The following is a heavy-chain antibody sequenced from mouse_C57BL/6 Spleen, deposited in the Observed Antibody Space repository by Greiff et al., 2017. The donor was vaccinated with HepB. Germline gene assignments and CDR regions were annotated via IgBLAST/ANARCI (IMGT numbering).Heavy chain of an antibody. CDR1: GFTFSDYG. Sequence: EVQLVESGGGLVQPGGSLKLSCAASGFTFSDYGMAWVRQAPRKGPEWVAFISNLAYSIYYADTVTGRFTISRENAKNTLYLEMSSLRSEDTAMYYCARQWLPSYWYFDVWGTGTTVTVSS. CDR2: ISNLAYSI. CDR3: ARQWLPSYWYFDV. V-gene: IGHV5-15*01. D-gene: IGHD2-2*01. J-gene: IGHJ1*03.